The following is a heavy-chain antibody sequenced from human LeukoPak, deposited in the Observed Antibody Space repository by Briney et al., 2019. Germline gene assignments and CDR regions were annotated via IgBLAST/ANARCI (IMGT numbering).Heavy chain of an antibody. CDR1: GFTFGKYW. Sequence: GGSLRLSCVASGFTFGKYWMSWVRQAPGKGLEWVANIKLDGSEKNYVDSVKGRFTISRDNTKNSLYLQMNSLRAEDTAVYYCARDFPELNSWGQGTLVTVSS. CDR2: IKLDGSEK. V-gene: IGHV3-7*01. CDR3: ARDFPELNS. D-gene: IGHD1-26*01. J-gene: IGHJ4*02.